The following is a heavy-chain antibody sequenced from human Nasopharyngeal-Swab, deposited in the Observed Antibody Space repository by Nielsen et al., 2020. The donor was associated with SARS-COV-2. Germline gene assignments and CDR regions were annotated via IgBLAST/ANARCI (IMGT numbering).Heavy chain of an antibody. D-gene: IGHD3-10*01. V-gene: IGHV1-18*04. CDR1: GYTFTPSA. CDR3: ARVIRNWFDP. Sequence: ASVKVSCKASGYTFTPSAIRRARQAPGQGLEWMGWISAYNGNTNYAQKLQGRVTMTTDTSTSTAYMELRSLRSDDTAVYYCARVIRNWFDPWGQGTPVTVSS. J-gene: IGHJ5*02. CDR2: ISAYNGNT.